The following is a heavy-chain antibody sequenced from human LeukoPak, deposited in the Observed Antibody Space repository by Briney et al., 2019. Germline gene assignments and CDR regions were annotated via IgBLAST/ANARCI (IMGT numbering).Heavy chain of an antibody. J-gene: IGHJ4*02. V-gene: IGHV3-21*01. CDR2: IISSSSYI. CDR1: AFTFSSYS. CDR3: ARYRYYYDSSGSPHFVY. Sequence: GGSLSFYGAASAFTFSSYSMNWLRQAQGKGLKWVSSIISSSSYIYYADSVKGRFTISRDNAKNSLYLQMNSLRAEDTAVYYCARYRYYYDSSGSPHFVYWGQGTLVTVSS. D-gene: IGHD3-22*01.